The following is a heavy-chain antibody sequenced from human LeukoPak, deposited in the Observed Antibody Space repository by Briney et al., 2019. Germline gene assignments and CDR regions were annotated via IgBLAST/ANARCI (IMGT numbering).Heavy chain of an antibody. CDR1: GFTFSSYG. V-gene: IGHV3-33*01. J-gene: IGHJ6*02. CDR2: IWYAGSNK. Sequence: GGSLRLSCAASGFTFSSYGMHWVRQAPGKGLEWGAVIWYAGSNKYYADSVEGRFTISRDNSKNTLYLQMNSLRAEDTAVYYCARETPRTPPYYYYGMDVWGQGTTVTVSS. CDR3: ARETPRTPPYYYYGMDV.